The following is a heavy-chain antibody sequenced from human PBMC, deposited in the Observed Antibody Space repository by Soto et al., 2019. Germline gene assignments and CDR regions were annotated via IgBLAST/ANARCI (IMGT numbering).Heavy chain of an antibody. CDR2: IYYSGST. V-gene: IGHV4-39*01. CDR3: VYGSGSPYNWFDP. D-gene: IGHD3-10*01. CDR1: GGSISSSSDY. J-gene: IGHJ5*02. Sequence: PSETLSLTCTVSGGSISSSSDYWGWLRQPPAKGLEWIGSIYYSGSTYYNPSLKSRVTISVDTSKNQFSLKLSSVTAADTAVYYCVYGSGSPYNWFDPWGQGTLVTVSS.